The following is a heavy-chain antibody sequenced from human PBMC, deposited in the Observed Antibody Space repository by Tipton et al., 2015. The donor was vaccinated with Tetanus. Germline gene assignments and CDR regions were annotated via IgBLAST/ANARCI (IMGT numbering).Heavy chain of an antibody. D-gene: IGHD5-18*01. J-gene: IGHJ6*02. CDR3: ARAMRGYSYGYEAYYYYGMDV. CDR2: IYSGGST. Sequence: GSLRLSCAASGFTVSSNYMSWVRQAPGKGLEWVSVIYSGGSTYYADSVKGRFTISRDNSKNTLYLQMNSLRAEDTAVYYCARAMRGYSYGYEAYYYYGMDVWGQGTTVTVSS. V-gene: IGHV3-53*01. CDR1: GFTVSSNY.